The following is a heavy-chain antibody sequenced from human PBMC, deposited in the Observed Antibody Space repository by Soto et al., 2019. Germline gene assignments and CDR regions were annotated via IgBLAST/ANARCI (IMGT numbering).Heavy chain of an antibody. CDR3: AKENGYSSSWFEFDY. CDR2: ISGSGGST. V-gene: IGHV3-23*01. Sequence: EVQLLESGGGLVQPGGSLRLSCAASGFTFSSYAMSWVRQAPGKGLEWVSAISGSGGSTYYADSVKGRVTISRDNSXYTLYLQRNSLRAEDTAVYYCAKENGYSSSWFEFDYWGQGTLVTVSS. J-gene: IGHJ4*02. D-gene: IGHD6-13*01. CDR1: GFTFSSYA.